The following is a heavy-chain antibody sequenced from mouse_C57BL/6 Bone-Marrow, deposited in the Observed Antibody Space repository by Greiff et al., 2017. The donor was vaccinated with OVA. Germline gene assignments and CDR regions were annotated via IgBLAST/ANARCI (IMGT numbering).Heavy chain of an antibody. CDR3: AREVYDYAWFAY. CDR1: GYTFTSYW. V-gene: IGHV1-64*01. CDR2: IHPNSGST. J-gene: IGHJ3*01. Sequence: QVQLQQSGAELVKPGASVKLSCKASGYTFTSYWMHWVKQRPGQGLEWIGMIHPNSGSTNYNEKFKSKATLTVDKSSSTAYMQLSSLTSEDSAVYYCAREVYDYAWFAYWGQGTLVTVSA. D-gene: IGHD2-4*01.